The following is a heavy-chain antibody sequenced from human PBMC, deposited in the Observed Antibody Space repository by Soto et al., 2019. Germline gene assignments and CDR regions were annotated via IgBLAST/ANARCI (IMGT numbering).Heavy chain of an antibody. Sequence: LSTREKCVSWIRQPPGKALEWLARIDWDDDKYYSTSLKTRLTISKDTSKNQVVLTMTNMDPVDTATYYFARLGYDLWRGYHYFSAYRGQGTLVTVSS. D-gene: IGHD3-3*01. CDR2: IDWDDDK. CDR1: LSTREKC. V-gene: IGHV2-70*11. J-gene: IGHJ4*02. CDR3: ARLGYDLWRGYHYFSAY.